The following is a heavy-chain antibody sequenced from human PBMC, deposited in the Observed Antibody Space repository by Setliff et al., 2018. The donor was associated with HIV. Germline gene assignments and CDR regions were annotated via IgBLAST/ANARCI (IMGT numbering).Heavy chain of an antibody. D-gene: IGHD5-18*01. V-gene: IGHV4-38-2*01. J-gene: IGHJ4*02. CDR2: IHYTGST. CDR1: GYSLTSGYY. Sequence: SETLSLTCGVSGYSLTSGYYWGWIRQPPGKGLEWIGYIHYTGSTYYNPSLKSRGTISVDTSKNQFSLKLSSVTAADTAVYYCARIRGYSYGFYFDYWGQGTLVTVSS. CDR3: ARIRGYSYGFYFDY.